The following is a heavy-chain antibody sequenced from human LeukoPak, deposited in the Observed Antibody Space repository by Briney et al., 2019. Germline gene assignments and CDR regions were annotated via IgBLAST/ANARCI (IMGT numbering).Heavy chain of an antibody. CDR2: IYYSGSI. J-gene: IGHJ6*02. CDR3: ARGRVEDIVVVPAVGYGMDV. V-gene: IGHV4-39*07. Sequence: SETLSLTCAVSGGSISSSNYYWDWIRQPPGKGLEWIGSIYYSGSIYYNPSLKSRVTVSVDTSKNHFSLKLTSVTAADTAVYYCARGRVEDIVVVPAVGYGMDVWGQGTTATVSS. CDR1: GGSISSSNYY. D-gene: IGHD2-2*01.